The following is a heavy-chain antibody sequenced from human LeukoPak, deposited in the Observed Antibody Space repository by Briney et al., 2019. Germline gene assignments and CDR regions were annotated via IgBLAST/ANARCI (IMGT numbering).Heavy chain of an antibody. D-gene: IGHD6-13*01. J-gene: IGHJ4*02. CDR3: ARMEGSAGTIAY. CDR2: IYYRGST. CDR1: GGSINSNY. Sequence: SETLSVTCSVSGGSINSNYWSWIRQPPGKGLDWIGNIYYRGSTNYNPSLKSRLTISVDKSKNQFSLKLSSVTAADTAVYYCARMEGSAGTIAYWGAGTLVTVFS. V-gene: IGHV4-59*12.